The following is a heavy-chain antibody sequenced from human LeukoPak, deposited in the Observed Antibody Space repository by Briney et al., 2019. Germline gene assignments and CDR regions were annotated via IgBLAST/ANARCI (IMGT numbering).Heavy chain of an antibody. D-gene: IGHD3-16*01. Sequence: SETLSLTCTVSGGSITSSRYYWGWIRQPPGRGLEWIGTIYYSGSTYSNPSLKSRVTISVDTSKNQFSLKLSSVTAADTAVYYCARGGIGWFDPWGQGTLVTVSS. V-gene: IGHV4-39*01. CDR3: ARGGIGWFDP. J-gene: IGHJ5*02. CDR2: IYYSGST. CDR1: GGSITSSRYY.